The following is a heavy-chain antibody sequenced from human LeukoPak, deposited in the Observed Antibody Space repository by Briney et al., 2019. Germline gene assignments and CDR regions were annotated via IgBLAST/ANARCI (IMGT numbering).Heavy chain of an antibody. CDR2: VRFDGSDK. J-gene: IGHJ5*02. CDR1: VFTFGNYV. Sequence: PGGSLRLSCVTSVFTFGNYVMNWIREAPGKGLEWVAFVRFDGSDKYYADSVRGRFTISRDNSRNTVYLQMDNLRTEDTALYYCAKEGVTAPGILDLWGQGTLVTVSS. V-gene: IGHV3-30*02. D-gene: IGHD6-13*01. CDR3: AKEGVTAPGILDL.